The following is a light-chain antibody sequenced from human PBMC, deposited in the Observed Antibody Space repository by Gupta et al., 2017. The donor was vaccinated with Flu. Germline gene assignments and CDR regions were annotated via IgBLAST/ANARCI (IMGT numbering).Light chain of an antibody. J-gene: IGKJ2*03. CDR1: QSVSSSS. V-gene: IGKV3-20*01. Sequence: EIVLMRSPGSLSLSPGESATLSCRASQSVSSSSLAWYQQKSGKAPRLVIYGGSTRATGIPDRFSGSGXGTXFARTIXRLAPEDFAVYYCQQYGSSPYSFGXATRVEIK. CDR2: GGS. CDR3: QQYGSSPYS.